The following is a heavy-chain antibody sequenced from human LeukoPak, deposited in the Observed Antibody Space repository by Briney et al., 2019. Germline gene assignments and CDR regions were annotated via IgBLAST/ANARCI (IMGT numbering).Heavy chain of an antibody. Sequence: PSETLSLTCIVSGDSISTYYWTWIRQPPGKGLEWIGYITYSGTTKYNPSLKSRVTISLDTSKNQFSLYLSTVTAADTAMYYCARDHRGPYDDRGDGWFDPWDQGILVIVSS. CDR1: GDSISTYY. J-gene: IGHJ5*02. V-gene: IGHV4-59*01. CDR2: ITYSGTT. CDR3: ARDHRGPYDDRGDGWFDP. D-gene: IGHD4-17*01.